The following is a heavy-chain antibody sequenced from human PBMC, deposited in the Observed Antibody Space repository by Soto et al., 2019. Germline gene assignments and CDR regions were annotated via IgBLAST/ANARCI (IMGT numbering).Heavy chain of an antibody. CDR1: GYTFTSYG. Sequence: ASGKGSCKASGYTFTSYGISWVRQAPGQGLEWMGWISAYNGNTNYAQKLQGRVTMTTDTSTSTAYMELRSLRSDDTAVYYCARVLGRWQQLPVGGWFDPWGQGTLVTVSS. J-gene: IGHJ5*02. CDR2: ISAYNGNT. CDR3: ARVLGRWQQLPVGGWFDP. V-gene: IGHV1-18*01. D-gene: IGHD6-13*01.